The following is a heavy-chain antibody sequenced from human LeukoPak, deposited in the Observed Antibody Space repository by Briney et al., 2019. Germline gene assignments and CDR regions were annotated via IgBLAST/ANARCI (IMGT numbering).Heavy chain of an antibody. CDR3: ARAPRGYDFWSGYYPDY. J-gene: IGHJ4*01. V-gene: IGHV3-21*01. CDR2: ISSDGTYI. Sequence: GGSLRLSCAVSGFAFSYYGMNWVRQAPGKGLERVSSISSDGTYIYYADSVKGRFTISRDTAKNSLYLHMNSLRAEDTAVYYCARAPRGYDFWSGYYPDYWGHGTLVTVSS. D-gene: IGHD3-3*01. CDR1: GFAFSYYG.